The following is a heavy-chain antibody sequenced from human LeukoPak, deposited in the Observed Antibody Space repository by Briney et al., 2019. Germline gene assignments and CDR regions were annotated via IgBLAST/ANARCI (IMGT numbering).Heavy chain of an antibody. V-gene: IGHV4-39*02. CDR3: ARLTHSYYSDTSGYYPYYYMDV. CDR1: GGSISSSSYY. Sequence: SETLSLTCTVSGGSISSSSYYWGWIRHPPGQGLEWIGRISYSGNTYYSPSLKSRVTMSVDTSKNHFSLRLTSVTAAATAVYYCARLTHSYYSDTSGYYPYYYMDVWGKGTTVTVTS. D-gene: IGHD3-22*01. J-gene: IGHJ6*03. CDR2: ISYSGNT.